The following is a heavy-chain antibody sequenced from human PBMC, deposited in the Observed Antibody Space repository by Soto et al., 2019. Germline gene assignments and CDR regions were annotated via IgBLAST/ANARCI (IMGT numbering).Heavy chain of an antibody. CDR3: AREIYSILGYYGMDV. V-gene: IGHV3-21*01. D-gene: IGHD4-4*01. CDR1: GFTFSSYS. CDR2: ISSSSNYI. J-gene: IGHJ6*02. Sequence: GGSLRLSCAASGFTFSSYSMNWVRQAPGKGLEWVSSISSSSNYIYYADSVKGRFTISRDNAKNSLYLQMNSLRAEDTAVYYCAREIYSILGYYGMDVWGQGTTVTVSS.